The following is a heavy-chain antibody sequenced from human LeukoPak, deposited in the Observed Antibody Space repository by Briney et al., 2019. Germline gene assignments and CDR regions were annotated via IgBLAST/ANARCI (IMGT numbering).Heavy chain of an antibody. CDR1: GGSISSGGYY. Sequence: SETLSLTCTVSGGSISSGGYYWSWIRQHPGKGLEWIGYIYYSGSTYYNPSLKSRVTISVDTSKNQFSLKPSSVTAADTAVYYCARVAVFSEPEAYYYFDYWGQGTLVTVSS. CDR2: IYYSGST. V-gene: IGHV4-31*03. D-gene: IGHD3-16*01. CDR3: ARVAVFSEPEAYYYFDY. J-gene: IGHJ4*02.